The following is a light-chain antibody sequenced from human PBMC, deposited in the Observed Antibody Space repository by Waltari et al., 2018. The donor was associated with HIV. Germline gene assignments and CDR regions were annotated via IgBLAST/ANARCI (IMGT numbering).Light chain of an antibody. CDR3: QQYGTSPYT. V-gene: IGKV3-20*01. Sequence: ENVLTQSPGTLSLSPGESATLSCRASRSVSSTYLTWYQQRPGQAPRLLIYAASTRATAIPDRFSGSGSGTDFTLTISRLEPEDFAVYYCQQYGTSPYTFGQGTKVEI. CDR1: RSVSSTY. J-gene: IGKJ2*01. CDR2: AAS.